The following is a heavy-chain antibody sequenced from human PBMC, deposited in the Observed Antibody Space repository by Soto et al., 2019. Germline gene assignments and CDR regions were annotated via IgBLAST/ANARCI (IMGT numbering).Heavy chain of an antibody. CDR2: IYRTGST. D-gene: IGHD1-7*01. CDR3: ASRDPGTSVDY. CDR1: GGCVTSNKW. J-gene: IGHJ4*02. Sequence: XGGLSRPCAVSGGCVTSNKWWTWFRQPPGQGLEWIGEIYRTGSTNYNPSLKSRVTISLDKSENQFSLKVTSLTAADPAVYYCASRDPGTSVDYWGQGTLVTVSS. V-gene: IGHV4-4*02.